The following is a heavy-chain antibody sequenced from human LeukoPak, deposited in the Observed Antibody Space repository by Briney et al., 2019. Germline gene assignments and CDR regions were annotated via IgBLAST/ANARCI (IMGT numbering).Heavy chain of an antibody. D-gene: IGHD3-10*02. CDR3: ARRGDSPMIGDH. CDR2: LSNTGNI. V-gene: IGHV3-48*01. J-gene: IGHJ4*02. CDR1: GFTFSSYG. Sequence: SGGSLRLSCAASGFTFSSYGMNWVRQAPRKGLEWLSYLSNTGNIHYAQSVKGRFTISRDNAKSALYLQMAGLRAEDTAVYYCARRGDSPMIGDHWGQGILVTVAS.